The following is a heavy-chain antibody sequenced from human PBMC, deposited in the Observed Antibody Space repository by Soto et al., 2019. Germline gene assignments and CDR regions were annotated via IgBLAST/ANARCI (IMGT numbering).Heavy chain of an antibody. CDR1: GFTFISYA. Sequence: RGSLRLSCAASGFTFISYAMSWVRQAPGKGLEWVSAISGSGGSTYYADSVKGRFTISRDNSKNTLYLQMNSLRAEDTAVYYCAKGDAPYYYDSSGYYYWGQGTLVTVSS. J-gene: IGHJ4*02. CDR3: AKGDAPYYYDSSGYYY. V-gene: IGHV3-23*01. CDR2: ISGSGGST. D-gene: IGHD3-22*01.